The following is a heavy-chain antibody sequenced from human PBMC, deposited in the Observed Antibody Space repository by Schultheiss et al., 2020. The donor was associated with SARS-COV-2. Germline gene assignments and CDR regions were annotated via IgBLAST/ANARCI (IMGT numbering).Heavy chain of an antibody. CDR2: ISSSSSTI. CDR1: GFTFSSYG. Sequence: GGSLRLSCAASGFTFSSYGMHWVRQAPGKGLEWVSYISSSSSTIYYADSVKGRFTISRDNAKNSLYLQMNSLRAEDTAVYYCASGYCSSTSCRASVYWGQGTLVTVSS. J-gene: IGHJ4*02. V-gene: IGHV3-48*01. D-gene: IGHD2-2*01. CDR3: ASGYCSSTSCRASVY.